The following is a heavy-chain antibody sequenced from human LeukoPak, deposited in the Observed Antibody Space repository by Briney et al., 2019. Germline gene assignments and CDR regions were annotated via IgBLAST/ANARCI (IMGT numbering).Heavy chain of an antibody. Sequence: PSETLSLTCTVSGGSISSYYWSWIRQPPGKGLEWIGYIYYSGSTNYNPSLKSRVTISVDTSKNQFSLKLSSVTAADTAVYYCASDYYGSGSYGDWGQGTLVTVSS. CDR2: IYYSGST. CDR1: GGSISSYY. J-gene: IGHJ4*02. V-gene: IGHV4-59*01. CDR3: ASDYYGSGSYGD. D-gene: IGHD3-10*01.